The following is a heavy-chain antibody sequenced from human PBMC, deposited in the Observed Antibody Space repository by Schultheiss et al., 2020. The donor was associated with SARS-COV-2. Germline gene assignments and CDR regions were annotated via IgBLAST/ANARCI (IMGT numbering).Heavy chain of an antibody. V-gene: IGHV3-33*01. D-gene: IGHD6-19*01. CDR1: GFTFSSYG. CDR2: IWYDGSNK. J-gene: IGHJ4*02. Sequence: GGSLRLSCAASGFTFSSYGMHWVRQAPGKGLEWVAVIWYDGSNKYYADSVKGRFTISRDNSKNTLYLQMNSLRAEDTAVYYCARDSYSSGWDLDYWGQGTLVTVSS. CDR3: ARDSYSSGWDLDY.